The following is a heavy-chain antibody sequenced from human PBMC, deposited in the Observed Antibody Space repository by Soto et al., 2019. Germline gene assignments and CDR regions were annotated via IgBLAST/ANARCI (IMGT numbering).Heavy chain of an antibody. CDR2: IWYDGSNK. CDR3: ARGLGFVDLGLPYYLDY. Sequence: QVQLVESGGGVVQPGRSLRLSCAASGFTFSSYGMHWVRQAPGKGLEWVAVIWYDGSNKYYADSVKGRFTISRDNSKNTLYLQMNSLRAEDKAVYYCARGLGFVDLGLPYYLDYWGQGTLVTVSS. V-gene: IGHV3-33*01. CDR1: GFTFSSYG. D-gene: IGHD3-3*01. J-gene: IGHJ4*02.